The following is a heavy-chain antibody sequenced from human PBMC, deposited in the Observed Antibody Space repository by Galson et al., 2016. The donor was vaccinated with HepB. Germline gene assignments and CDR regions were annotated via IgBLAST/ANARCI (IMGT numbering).Heavy chain of an antibody. D-gene: IGHD3-10*01. CDR1: GDSITNSNYY. CDR2: IYYSGFT. CDR3: ARQVFYYGSGFFDI. V-gene: IGHV4-39*01. Sequence: SETLSLTCSVSGDSITNSNYYWGWIRQTPGKGLEWIGSIYYSGFTYYNPSLKSRISLFVDKSTNQFSLRLRSVTATDTALYYCARQVFYYGSGFFDIWGQGTVVTASS. J-gene: IGHJ3*02.